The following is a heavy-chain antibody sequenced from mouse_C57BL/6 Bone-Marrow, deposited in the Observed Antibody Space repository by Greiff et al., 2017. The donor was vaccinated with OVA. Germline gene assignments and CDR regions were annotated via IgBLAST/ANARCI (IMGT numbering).Heavy chain of an antibody. V-gene: IGHV1-58*01. CDR1: GYTFTSYG. J-gene: IGHJ4*01. CDR2: IYIGNGYT. Sequence: VHVKQSGAELVRPGSSVKMSCKTSGYTFTSYGINWVKQRPGQGLEWIGYIYIGNGYTEYNEKFKGKATLTSDTSSSTAYMQLSSLTSEDSAIYFCATKTAQATPYAMDYWGQGTSVTVSS. D-gene: IGHD3-2*02. CDR3: ATKTAQATPYAMDY.